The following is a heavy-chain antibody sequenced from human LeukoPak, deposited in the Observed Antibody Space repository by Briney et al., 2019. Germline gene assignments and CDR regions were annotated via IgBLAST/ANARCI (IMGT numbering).Heavy chain of an antibody. J-gene: IGHJ4*02. CDR2: INPSSGGT. CDR3: ARFVKQWLVGDY. V-gene: IGHV1-2*02. D-gene: IGHD6-19*01. CDR1: GYTFTGYY. Sequence: GASVKVSCKASGYTFTGYYMHWVRQAPGQGLEWMGWINPSSGGTNYAQKFQGRVTMTRDTSISTAYMELSRLRSDDTAVYYCARFVKQWLVGDYWGQGTLVTVSS.